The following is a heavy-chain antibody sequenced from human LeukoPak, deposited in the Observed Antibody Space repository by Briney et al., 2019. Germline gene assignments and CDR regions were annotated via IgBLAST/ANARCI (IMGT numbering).Heavy chain of an antibody. CDR2: IYYSGST. CDR3: VREAAAYYYDSSGYYRQTEAFDI. CDR1: GASVHSDSYY. Sequence: SETLSLTCTVSGASVHSDSYYWSWIRQPPGKGLEWIGYIYYSGSTKYNPSLQSRVTISLDTSKNQFSLNLNSVTAADTAVYYCVREAAAYYYDSSGYYRQTEAFDIWGQGRMVTVSS. J-gene: IGHJ3*02. V-gene: IGHV4-61*01. D-gene: IGHD3-22*01.